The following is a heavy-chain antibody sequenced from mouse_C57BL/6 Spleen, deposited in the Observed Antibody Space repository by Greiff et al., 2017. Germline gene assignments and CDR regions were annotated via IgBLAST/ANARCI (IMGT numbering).Heavy chain of an antibody. J-gene: IGHJ2*01. CDR3: ARSRLLRYPDYFDY. D-gene: IGHD1-1*01. CDR1: GYSITGGYY. CDR2: ISYDGSN. V-gene: IGHV3-6*01. Sequence: EVQLQESGPGLVKPSQSLSLTCSVTGYSITGGYYWNWIRQFPGNKLEWMGYISYDGSNNYNPSLKNRISITRDTSKNQFFLKLNSATTEDTATYCCARSRLLRYPDYFDYWGQGTTLTVAS.